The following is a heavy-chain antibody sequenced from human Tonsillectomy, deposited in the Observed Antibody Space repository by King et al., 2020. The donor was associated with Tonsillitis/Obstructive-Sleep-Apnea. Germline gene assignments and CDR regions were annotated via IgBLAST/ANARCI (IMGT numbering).Heavy chain of an antibody. J-gene: IGHJ4*02. CDR2: IWFDGTNK. CDR3: ARDHHSGGYYVVY. V-gene: IGHV3-33*01. Sequence: VQLVESGGGVVQPGRSLRLSCAASGFTFSDYGMHWVRQAPGKGLEWVAVIWFDGTNKNYADSVKGRFTISRDNSKNTLYLQMNSLRAEDTAVYYCARDHHSGGYYVVYWGQGTLVTVSS. D-gene: IGHD3-22*01. CDR1: GFTFSDYG.